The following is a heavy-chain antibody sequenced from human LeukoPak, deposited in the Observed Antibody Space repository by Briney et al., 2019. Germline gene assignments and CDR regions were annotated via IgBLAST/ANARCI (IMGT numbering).Heavy chain of an antibody. J-gene: IGHJ4*02. V-gene: IGHV3-48*02. CDR1: GFTFSSYV. CDR2: INHNAETI. Sequence: PGGSLRLSCAASGFTFSSYVMSWVRQALGKGLEWVSYINHNAETIYYADSVKGRFTISRDNAKNVLYLQMNRLGDGDTAVYYCARDSDWAFDNWGQGTLVTVSS. CDR3: ARDSDWAFDN. D-gene: IGHD2-21*02.